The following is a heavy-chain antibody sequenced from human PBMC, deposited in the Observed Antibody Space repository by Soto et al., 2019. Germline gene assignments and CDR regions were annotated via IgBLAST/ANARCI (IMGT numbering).Heavy chain of an antibody. V-gene: IGHV3-11*06. Sequence: GGSLRLSCAASGFTFSDYYMSWIRQAPGKGLEWVSYISSSSSYTNYAGSVKGRFTISRDNAKNSLYLQMNSLRAEDTAVYYCASENRYNWNHFDYWGQGTLVTSPQ. CDR3: ASENRYNWNHFDY. J-gene: IGHJ4*02. CDR1: GFTFSDYY. CDR2: ISSSSSYT. D-gene: IGHD1-1*01.